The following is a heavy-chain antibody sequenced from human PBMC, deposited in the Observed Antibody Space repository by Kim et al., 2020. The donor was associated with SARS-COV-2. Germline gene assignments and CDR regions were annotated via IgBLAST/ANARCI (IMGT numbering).Heavy chain of an antibody. CDR3: ARGRTMVRGVIFGRGP. V-gene: IGHV4-34*01. Sequence: SETLSLTCAVYGGSFSGYYWSWIRQPPGKGLEWIGEINHSGSTTYNPSLKSRVTISVDTSKNQFSLKLSSVTAADTAVYYCARGRTMVRGVIFGRGPWGQGTLVTVSS. D-gene: IGHD3-10*01. CDR2: INHSGST. CDR1: GGSFSGYY. J-gene: IGHJ5*02.